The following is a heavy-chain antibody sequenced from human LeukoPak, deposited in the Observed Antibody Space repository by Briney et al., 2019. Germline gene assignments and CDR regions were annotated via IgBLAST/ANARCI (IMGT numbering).Heavy chain of an antibody. CDR3: ARHIPPPYYDILTGYSLFDY. CDR2: IYYSRST. Sequence: PSETLSLICTVSGGSISSSSYYWGWIRQPPGKGLEWIESIYYSRSTYYNPSLKSRVTISVDTSKNQFSLKLSSVTAADTAVYYCARHIPPPYYDILTGYSLFDYWGQGTLVTVSS. J-gene: IGHJ4*02. CDR1: GGSISSSSYY. V-gene: IGHV4-39*01. D-gene: IGHD3-9*01.